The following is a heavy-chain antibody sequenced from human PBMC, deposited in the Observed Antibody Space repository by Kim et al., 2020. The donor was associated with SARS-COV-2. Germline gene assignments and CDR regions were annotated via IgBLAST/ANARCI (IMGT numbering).Heavy chain of an antibody. CDR1: GYTFTSYA. CDR2: INTNTGNP. D-gene: IGHD3-22*01. Sequence: ASVKVSCKASGYTFTSYAMNWVRQAPGQGLEWMGWINTNTGNPTYAQGFTGRFVFSLDTSVSTAYLQISSLKAEDTAVYYCARVENYYDSNGDNWFDPWGQGTLVTVSS. J-gene: IGHJ5*02. V-gene: IGHV7-4-1*02. CDR3: ARVENYYDSNGDNWFDP.